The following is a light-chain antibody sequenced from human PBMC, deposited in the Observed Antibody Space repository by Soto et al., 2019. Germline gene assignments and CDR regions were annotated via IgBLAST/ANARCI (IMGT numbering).Light chain of an antibody. Sequence: TQSPGTLSLSPGERATLSCRASQSLTNNYFAWYQQNPGQAPRLLIYYISTRDTGIPARFSGSGSGTEFTLTYNSLQSEDSAVYYCQQHNQWPITFGQGTRLEIK. CDR2: YIS. CDR1: QSLTNN. V-gene: IGKV3D-15*01. J-gene: IGKJ5*01. CDR3: QQHNQWPIT.